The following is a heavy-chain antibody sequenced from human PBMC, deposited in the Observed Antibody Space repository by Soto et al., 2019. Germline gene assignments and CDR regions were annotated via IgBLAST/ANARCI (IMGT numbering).Heavy chain of an antibody. J-gene: IGHJ4*02. CDR3: ASAIGYSSGQPFDY. CDR1: GGSISSGDYY. CDR2: IYYSGST. V-gene: IGHV4-30-4*01. Sequence: QVQLQESGPGLVKPSQTLSLTCTFSGGSISSGDYYWSWIRQPPGKGLEWIGYIYYSGSTYYNPSLKSRVSISVDTSKNQFSLKLSAVTAADTAVYYCASAIGYSSGQPFDYWGQGTLVTVSS. D-gene: IGHD6-19*01.